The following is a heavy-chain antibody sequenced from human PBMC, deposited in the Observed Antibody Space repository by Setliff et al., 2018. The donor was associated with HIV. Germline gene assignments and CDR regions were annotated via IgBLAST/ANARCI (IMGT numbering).Heavy chain of an antibody. Sequence: PSETLSLTCPVSGGSISSSSYYWGWIRHPPGNGLEWIGSVYYSGTTYYNPSLESPVTISVDTSKNQFSLKLSSMTAADTAVYYCARDSPRRLYLYYYGMDVWGQGTTVTVSS. CDR1: GGSISSSSYY. CDR3: ARDSPRRLYLYYYGMDV. J-gene: IGHJ6*02. D-gene: IGHD2-2*02. V-gene: IGHV4-39*07. CDR2: VYYSGTT.